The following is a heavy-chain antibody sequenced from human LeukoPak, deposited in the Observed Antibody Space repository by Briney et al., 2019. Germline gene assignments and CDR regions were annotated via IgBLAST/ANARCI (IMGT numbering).Heavy chain of an antibody. V-gene: IGHV4-59*12. CDR3: ARGVRGYSGYPTYYFDY. Sequence: SETLSPTCTVSGGSISSYYWSWIRQPPGKGLEWIGYIYYSGSTNYNPSLESRVTISVDTSKNQFSLKLSSVTAADTAVYYCARGVRGYSGYPTYYFDYWGQGTLVTVSS. CDR2: IYYSGST. D-gene: IGHD5-12*01. CDR1: GGSISSYY. J-gene: IGHJ4*02.